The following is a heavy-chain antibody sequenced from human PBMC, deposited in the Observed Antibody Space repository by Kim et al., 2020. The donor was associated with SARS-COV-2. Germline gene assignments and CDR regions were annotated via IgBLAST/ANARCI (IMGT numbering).Heavy chain of an antibody. V-gene: IGHV4-59*01. CDR3: ARDPRRRLQLTNYWYFDL. D-gene: IGHD5-12*01. J-gene: IGHJ2*01. CDR1: GGSISSYY. CDR2: IYYSGST. Sequence: SETLSLTCTVSGGSISSYYWSWIRQPPGKGLEWIGYIYYSGSTNYNPSLKRRVTISVDTSKNQFTLKLSSVTAADTAVYYCARDPRRRLQLTNYWYFDLWGRGTLVTVSS.